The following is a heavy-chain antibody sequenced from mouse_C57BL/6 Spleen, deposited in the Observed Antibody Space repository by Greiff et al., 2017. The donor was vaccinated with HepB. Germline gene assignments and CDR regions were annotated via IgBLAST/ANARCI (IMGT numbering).Heavy chain of an antibody. Sequence: EVKVEESGEGLVKPGGSLKLSCAASGFTFSSYAMSWVRQTPEKRLEWVAYISSGGDYIYYADTVKGRFTISRDNARNTLYLQMSSLKSEDTAMYYCTRADGYYLDYWGQGTTLTVSS. CDR3: TRADGYYLDY. J-gene: IGHJ2*01. CDR2: ISSGGDYI. D-gene: IGHD2-3*01. V-gene: IGHV5-9-1*02. CDR1: GFTFSSYA.